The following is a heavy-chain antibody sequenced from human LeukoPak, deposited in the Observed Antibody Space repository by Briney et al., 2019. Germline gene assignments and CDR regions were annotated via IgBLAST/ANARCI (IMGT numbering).Heavy chain of an antibody. J-gene: IGHJ4*02. V-gene: IGHV4-38-2*02. CDR3: ARVLGAYCGGDCYRIDY. D-gene: IGHD2-21*02. CDR1: GYSISSGYY. CDR2: IYHSGST. Sequence: SETLSLTCTVSGYSISSGYYWGWIRQPPGKGLEWIGSIYHSGSTYYNPSLKSRVTISVDTSKNQFSLKLSSVTAADTAVYYCARVLGAYCGGDCYRIDYWGQGTLVTVSS.